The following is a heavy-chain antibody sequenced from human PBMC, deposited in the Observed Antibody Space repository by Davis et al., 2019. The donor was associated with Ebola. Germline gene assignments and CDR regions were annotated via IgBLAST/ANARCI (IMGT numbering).Heavy chain of an antibody. Sequence: ASVKVSCKASGYTFTSYGISWVRQAPGQGLEWMGWISAYNGNTNYAQKLHGRVTMTTNTSTSTAYMGLRSLRSDDTAVYYCARGDYGDPSDAFDIWGQGTMVTVSS. CDR2: ISAYNGNT. D-gene: IGHD4-17*01. V-gene: IGHV1-18*01. CDR3: ARGDYGDPSDAFDI. CDR1: GYTFTSYG. J-gene: IGHJ3*02.